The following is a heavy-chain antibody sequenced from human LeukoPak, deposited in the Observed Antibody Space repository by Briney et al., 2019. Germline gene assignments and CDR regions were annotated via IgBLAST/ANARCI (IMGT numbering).Heavy chain of an antibody. Sequence: ASVKVSCKASGYTFTSYYMHWVRQAPGQGLEWMGIINPSGGSTSYAQKFQGRVTMTRDTSTSTVYMELSSLRSEDTAVYYCARDPPGSRGYYSDAFDIWGQGTMVTVSS. D-gene: IGHD3-22*01. CDR1: GYTFTSYY. V-gene: IGHV1-46*01. J-gene: IGHJ3*02. CDR2: INPSGGST. CDR3: ARDPPGSRGYYSDAFDI.